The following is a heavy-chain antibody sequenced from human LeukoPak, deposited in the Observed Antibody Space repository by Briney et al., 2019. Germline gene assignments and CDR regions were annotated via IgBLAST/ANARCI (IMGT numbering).Heavy chain of an antibody. Sequence: ASVKVSCKASGYTFTGYYMHWVRQAPGRGLEWMGWINPNSGGTNYAQKFQGRVTMTRDTSISTAYMELSRLRSDDTAVYYCARGYVWGSYRYVYWGQGTLVTVSS. CDR1: GYTFTGYY. V-gene: IGHV1-2*02. CDR2: INPNSGGT. D-gene: IGHD3-16*02. CDR3: ARGYVWGSYRYVY. J-gene: IGHJ4*02.